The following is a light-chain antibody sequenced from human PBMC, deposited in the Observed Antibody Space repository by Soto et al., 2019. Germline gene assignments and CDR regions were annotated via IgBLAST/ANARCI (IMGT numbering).Light chain of an antibody. V-gene: IGKV4-1*01. Sequence: DIVMTQSPDSLAVSLGERATINCKSSQSVLYSSNNKNYLAWYQQKPGQPPKLLIYWASTRESGVPDRFSGSGYGTESTLTISGLQAEDVAVYYCQQYYSTGRTFGQGTKVEIK. CDR2: WAS. CDR1: QSVLYSSNNKNY. J-gene: IGKJ1*01. CDR3: QQYYSTGRT.